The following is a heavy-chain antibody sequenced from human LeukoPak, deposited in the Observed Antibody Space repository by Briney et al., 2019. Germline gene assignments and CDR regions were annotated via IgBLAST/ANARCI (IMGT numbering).Heavy chain of an antibody. J-gene: IGHJ4*02. CDR3: ARGYSGTYRVDY. CDR2: INTDGTNT. V-gene: IGHV3-74*01. Sequence: GGSLRLSCAASGFTFSSYWMHWVRQVPGKGMVWVSRINTDGTNTTYADSVKGRFTMSRDNAKSRLYLQMNSLRAEDTAVYYCARGYSGTYRVDYWGQGTLVTVSS. CDR1: GFTFSSYW. D-gene: IGHD1-26*01.